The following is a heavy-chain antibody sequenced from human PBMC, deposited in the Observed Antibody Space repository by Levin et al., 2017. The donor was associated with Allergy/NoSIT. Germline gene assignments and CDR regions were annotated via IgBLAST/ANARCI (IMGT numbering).Heavy chain of an antibody. V-gene: IGHV3-23*01. Sequence: LSLPCAASGLTFRNYAMNWVRQAPGKGLEWVSLISGTGGSTYYADSVKGRFTISRDNSKNTLYLLMNSLRAEDTAVYYCSQDVGTSGFLGADYFDSWGQGTLVTVSS. CDR3: SQDVGTSGFLGADYFDS. CDR1: GLTFRNYA. J-gene: IGHJ4*02. CDR2: ISGTGGST. D-gene: IGHD6-19*01.